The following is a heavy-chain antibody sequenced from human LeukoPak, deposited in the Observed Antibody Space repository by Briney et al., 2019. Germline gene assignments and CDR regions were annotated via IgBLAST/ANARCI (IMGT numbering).Heavy chain of an antibody. CDR3: AKAENRDYYDSSGLDY. CDR1: GFTFSSYA. V-gene: IGHV3-23*01. CDR2: ISGSGGST. D-gene: IGHD3-22*01. J-gene: IGHJ4*02. Sequence: GGSLRLSCAASGFTFSSYAMSWVRQAPGKGLEWVSAISGSGGSTYYADSVKGRFTISRDNSKNTLYLQMNSLRAEDTAVYYCAKAENRDYYDSSGLDYWGQGTLVTVSS.